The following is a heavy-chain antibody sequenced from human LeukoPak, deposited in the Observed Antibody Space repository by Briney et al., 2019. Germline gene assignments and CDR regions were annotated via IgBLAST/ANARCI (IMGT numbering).Heavy chain of an antibody. CDR1: GVSISSSNSY. J-gene: IGHJ4*02. V-gene: IGHV4-39*01. D-gene: IGHD3/OR15-3a*01. Sequence: SETLSLTCTVSGVSISSSNSYWRWIRQPPGKGLEWIGSIYYSGNTYYNASLKSQVSISIDTSKKQFYLRLTSVTAADTAVYYCARQTGSGLFILPGGKGTLVTVSS. CDR3: ARQTGSGLFILP. CDR2: IYYSGNT.